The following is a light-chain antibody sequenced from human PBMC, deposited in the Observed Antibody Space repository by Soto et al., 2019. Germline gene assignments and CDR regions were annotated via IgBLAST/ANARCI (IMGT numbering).Light chain of an antibody. J-gene: IGLJ2*01. CDR3: SSYVGSSTLL. Sequence: QSALTQPASVSGSPGQSITISCTGTSSDVGNYNLVSWYQQHPGKAPKLMIXXXXXXXXXXXXXXXXSKSGNTASLTISGLKAXXEXXYYCSSYVGSSTLLFGGGTKLTVL. V-gene: IGLV2-23*01. CDR2: XXX. CDR1: SSDVGNYNL.